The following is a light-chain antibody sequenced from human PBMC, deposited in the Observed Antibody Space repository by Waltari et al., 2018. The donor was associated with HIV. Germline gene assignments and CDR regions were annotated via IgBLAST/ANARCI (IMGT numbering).Light chain of an antibody. CDR2: DTS. CDR3: LLSYTGAWV. V-gene: IGLV7-46*01. Sequence: QAVVTQEPSLTVSPGGTVTLTCGSSTGAVTSNHYPYWFQQRPGQAPRTLIYDTSTRHSWTPARFSGSLLGGKAALTLSGAQPEDEADYYCLLSYTGAWVFGGGTKVTVL. J-gene: IGLJ3*02. CDR1: TGAVTSNHY.